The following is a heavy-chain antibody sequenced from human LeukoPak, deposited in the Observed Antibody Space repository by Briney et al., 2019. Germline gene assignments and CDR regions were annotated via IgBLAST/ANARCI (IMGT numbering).Heavy chain of an antibody. V-gene: IGHV1-18*01. CDR2: ISANNGDT. CDR1: GYTFTSYG. D-gene: IGHD3-16*01. CDR3: ARDPPGLTLGSPGDY. J-gene: IGHJ4*02. Sequence: ASVTVSCKASGYTFTSYGIAWVRQAPGQGLQWMGWISANNGDTSYSQKLRGRVTMTTDTSTNTAYMELRSLTSDDTAVYYCARDPPGLTLGSPGDYWGQGTLVIVSS.